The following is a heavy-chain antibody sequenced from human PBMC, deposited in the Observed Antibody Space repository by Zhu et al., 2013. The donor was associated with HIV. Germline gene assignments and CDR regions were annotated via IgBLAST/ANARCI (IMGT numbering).Heavy chain of an antibody. J-gene: IGHJ1*01. CDR3: AREAGYSSGWVTNX. CDR2: ISTYNGNT. CDR1: GYTFTTYG. V-gene: IGHV1-18*01. Sequence: QIQLVQSGAEVKKPGASVRVSCKASGYTFTTYGISWVRQAPGQGLEWLGWISTYNGNTYYAQELQGRVTMTTDTSTNTTYMXLRSLRSDDTAVYYCAREAGYSSGWVTNXWGQG. D-gene: IGHD6-19*01.